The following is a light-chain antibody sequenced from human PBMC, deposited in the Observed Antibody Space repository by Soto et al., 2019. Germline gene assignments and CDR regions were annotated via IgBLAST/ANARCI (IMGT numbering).Light chain of an antibody. CDR3: QQYDNSPPYT. CDR2: GTS. CDR1: QNINSYY. J-gene: IGKJ2*01. Sequence: EIMLTQSPGTLSLSPGERATLSCRASQNINSYYVAWYQQKPGQAPRLLIYGTSSRATGIPDRFSGSGSGTDFTLAISRLEPEDFAVYYCQQYDNSPPYTFGQGTKLEIK. V-gene: IGKV3-20*01.